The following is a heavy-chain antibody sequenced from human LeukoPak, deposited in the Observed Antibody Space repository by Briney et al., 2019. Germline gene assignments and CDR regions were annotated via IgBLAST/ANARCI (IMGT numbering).Heavy chain of an antibody. CDR3: ARASFVFRGFGGVIASNY. CDR1: GYTFTRYD. V-gene: IGHV1-8*01. CDR2: MNPNSGNT. Sequence: ASVTVSCKASGYTFTRYDINWVRQATGQGLEWMGWMNPNSGNTGYAQKFQGRVTMTRNTSISTAYMELSSLRSEGTAVYYCARASFVFRGFGGVIASNYWGQGTLVTVSS. D-gene: IGHD3-16*02. J-gene: IGHJ4*02.